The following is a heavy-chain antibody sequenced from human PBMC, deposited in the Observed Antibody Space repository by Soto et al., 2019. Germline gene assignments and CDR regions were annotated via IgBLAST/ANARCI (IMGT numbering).Heavy chain of an antibody. Sequence: EVQLVESGGGLVQPGGSLRLSGAASGFTFSSYWMHWVRQAPGKGLVWVSSISTDASSTSYADPVKGRFTISRDNAKNTLYLQMNSVRAEDTAVYYCARLPTKSPQNWGQGTLVIVSP. CDR3: ARLPTKSPQN. CDR2: ISTDASST. D-gene: IGHD2-8*01. V-gene: IGHV3-74*01. CDR1: GFTFSSYW. J-gene: IGHJ1*01.